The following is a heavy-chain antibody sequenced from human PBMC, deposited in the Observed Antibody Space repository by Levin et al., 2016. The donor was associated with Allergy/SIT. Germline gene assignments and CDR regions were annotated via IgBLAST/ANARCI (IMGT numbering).Heavy chain of an antibody. CDR2: ITHNGNFA. CDR1: AFTFSDYY. D-gene: IGHD2-15*01. CDR3: ARYCSGGSCWSRELGYYGMDV. J-gene: IGHJ6*02. V-gene: IGHV3-11*06. Sequence: GGSLRLSCVASAFTFSDYYITWVRQAPGKGLQWISYITHNGNFATYTESVKGRFTISRDNALQSVYLQMSSLRAEDTAVYYCARYCSGGSCWSRELGYYGMDVWGQGTTVTVSS.